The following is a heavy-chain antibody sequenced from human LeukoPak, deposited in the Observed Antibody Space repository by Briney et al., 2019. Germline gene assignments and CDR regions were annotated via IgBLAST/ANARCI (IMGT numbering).Heavy chain of an antibody. CDR1: GGSISSYY. CDR3: ARGYGDVTGSYGMDV. J-gene: IGHJ6*02. CDR2: IYYSGST. V-gene: IGHV4-59*01. Sequence: SETLSLTCTVSGGSISSYYWNWIRQPPGKGLEWIGYIYYSGSTNYNPSLKSRVTISVDTSKNHFSLKLSSVTAADTAVYYCARGYGDVTGSYGMDVWGQVTTVTVSS. D-gene: IGHD2-21*02.